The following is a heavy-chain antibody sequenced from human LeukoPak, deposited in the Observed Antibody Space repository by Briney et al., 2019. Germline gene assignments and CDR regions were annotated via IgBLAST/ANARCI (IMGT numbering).Heavy chain of an antibody. CDR1: GFTFDDYA. D-gene: IGHD6-19*01. CDR2: ISGDGGST. V-gene: IGHV3-43*02. CDR3: AKDHGSGWYNWFDP. J-gene: IGHJ5*02. Sequence: GGSLRLSCAASGFTFDDYAMHWVRQAPRKGLELVSLISGDGGSTYYADSVKDRFTISRDNSKNSLYLQMNSLRTEDTALYYCAKDHGSGWYNWFDPWGQGTLVTVSS.